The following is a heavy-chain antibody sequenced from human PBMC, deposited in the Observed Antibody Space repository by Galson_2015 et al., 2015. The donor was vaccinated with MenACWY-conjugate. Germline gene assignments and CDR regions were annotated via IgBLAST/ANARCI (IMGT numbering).Heavy chain of an antibody. V-gene: IGHV3-53*01. CDR3: ARAGSENCRTTNCLSLGAKFSYYYYMDA. D-gene: IGHD2-2*01. CDR1: GFTVNTSY. J-gene: IGHJ6*03. CDR2: IYSGGST. Sequence: SLRLSCAASGFTVNTSYMTWVRQAPGKGLEWVSIIYSGGSTYYPDSVRGRFTISRDNSKNTLYLQMDSLRADDTAVYYCARAGSENCRTTNCLSLGAKFSYYYYMDAWGKGTTVTVSS.